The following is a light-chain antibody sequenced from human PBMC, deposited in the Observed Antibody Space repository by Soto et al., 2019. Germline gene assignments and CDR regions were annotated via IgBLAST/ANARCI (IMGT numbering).Light chain of an antibody. CDR2: KAS. Sequence: GGGIIRNTCRVSQSISSWLAWYQQKPGKAPKLLIYKASTLESGVPSNFSGSGSGTEFTLTICCFQPEDCVRDCSKLSACLLRRFG. V-gene: IGKV1-5*03. CDR3: KLSACLLRR. J-gene: IGKJ4*02. CDR1: QSISSW.